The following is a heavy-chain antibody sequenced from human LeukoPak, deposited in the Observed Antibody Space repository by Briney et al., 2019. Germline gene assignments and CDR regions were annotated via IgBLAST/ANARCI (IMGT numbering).Heavy chain of an antibody. CDR3: SKRARGYYNDY. J-gene: IGHJ4*02. CDR1: GFSFSSYD. V-gene: IGHV3-23*01. CDR2: ISGSGSTT. Sequence: PGGSLRLSCAASGFSFSSYDMTWVRQAPGKGLEWVSAISGSGSTTYYADSVKGRFTISRDNSKNTLYLQLNSVRAEDTAVYFCSKRARGYYNDYWGQGALVTVSS. D-gene: IGHD3-3*01.